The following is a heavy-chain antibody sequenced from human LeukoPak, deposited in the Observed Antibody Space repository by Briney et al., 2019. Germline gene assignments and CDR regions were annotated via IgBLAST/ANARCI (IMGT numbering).Heavy chain of an antibody. V-gene: IGHV1-18*01. Sequence: ASVKVSCKASGYTFTSYGISWVRQAPGQGLEWMGWISAYNGNTNYAQKLQGRVTMTTDTSTSTAYMELRSLRSDDTAVYYCASTPQTYSSDRSSAEYFQHWGQGTLVTVSS. D-gene: IGHD6-19*01. CDR2: ISAYNGNT. CDR1: GYTFTSYG. CDR3: ASTPQTYSSDRSSAEYFQH. J-gene: IGHJ1*01.